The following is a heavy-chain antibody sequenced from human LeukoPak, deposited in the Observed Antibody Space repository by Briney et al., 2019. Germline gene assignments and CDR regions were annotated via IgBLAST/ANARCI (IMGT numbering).Heavy chain of an antibody. CDR3: ARFGRWGYIFSGFDY. D-gene: IGHD3-9*01. V-gene: IGHV1-8*01. CDR1: GYTFTSYD. Sequence: ASVKLSCKASGYTFTSYDINWVRQATGQGLEWMGWMNPNSGNTGYAQKFQGRVTTTRHTSISTAYMELSSLRSEDTAVYYCARFGRWGYIFSGFDYWGQGTLVTVSS. J-gene: IGHJ4*02. CDR2: MNPNSGNT.